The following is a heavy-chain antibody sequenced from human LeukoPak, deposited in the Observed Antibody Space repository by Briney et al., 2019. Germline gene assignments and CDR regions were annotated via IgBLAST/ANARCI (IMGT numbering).Heavy chain of an antibody. J-gene: IGHJ6*03. V-gene: IGHV1-69*01. CDR2: IIPIFGTT. Sequence: SVKVSCKASGGTFSSYAISWVRQAPGQGLEWMGGIIPIFGTTNYAQKFQGRVTITADESTSTAYMELSSLRSEDTAVYYCARGIAAERYYYYMDVWGKGTTVTVSS. CDR1: GGTFSSYA. D-gene: IGHD6-13*01. CDR3: ARGIAAERYYYYMDV.